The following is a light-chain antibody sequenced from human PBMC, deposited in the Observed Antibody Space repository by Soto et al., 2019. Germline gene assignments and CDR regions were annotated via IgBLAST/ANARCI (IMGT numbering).Light chain of an antibody. CDR3: QQYHNWPPQYT. Sequence: EIVMTQSPASLSVSPGDGATLSCRASQSVASNVAWYQQKPGQGPRLLIHGASTRAVGVPARFSCSGSGTDFTLTISSLQSEDFAVYYCQQYHNWPPQYTFGQATKLQIK. CDR2: GAS. CDR1: QSVASN. V-gene: IGKV3-15*01. J-gene: IGKJ2*01.